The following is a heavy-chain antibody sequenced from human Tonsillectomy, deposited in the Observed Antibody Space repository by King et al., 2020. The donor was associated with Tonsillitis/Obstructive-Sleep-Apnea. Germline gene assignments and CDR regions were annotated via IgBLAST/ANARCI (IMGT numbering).Heavy chain of an antibody. CDR3: ARMCEYQLLSYYYYYYMDV. CDR2: IYHSGST. Sequence: VQLQESGPGLVKPSGTLSLTCAVSGASISDTNWWSWVRQTPGKGPEWIGEIYHSGSTNYSPSLKSRVTITVDQSKNQFFLNLSSVTAADTAVYYCARMCEYQLLSYYYYYYMDVWGEGTTVTVSS. CDR1: GASISDTNW. V-gene: IGHV4-4*02. D-gene: IGHD2-2*01. J-gene: IGHJ6*03.